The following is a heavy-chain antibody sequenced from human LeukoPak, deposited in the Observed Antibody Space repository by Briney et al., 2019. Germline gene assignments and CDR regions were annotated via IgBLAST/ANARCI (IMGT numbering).Heavy chain of an antibody. CDR1: GCTFSNYG. V-gene: IGHV1-18*01. D-gene: IGHD2-15*01. CDR3: ARDSGLKDCSGVSCYRAFDI. Sequence: ASVKVSCKASGCTFSNYGISWVRQAPGQGLEWTGWISAYNGDTNYAQKLQGRLTTTTDTSTSTAYMELRSLRSDDTAVYFCARDSGLKDCSGVSCYRAFDIWGQGTVITVSS. CDR2: ISAYNGDT. J-gene: IGHJ3*02.